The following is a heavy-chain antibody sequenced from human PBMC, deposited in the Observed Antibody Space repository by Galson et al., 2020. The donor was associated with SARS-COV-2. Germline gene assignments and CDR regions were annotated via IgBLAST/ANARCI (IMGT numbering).Heavy chain of an antibody. CDR2: VSDSGYST. J-gene: IGHJ4*02. D-gene: IGHD2-15*01. CDR1: GFTFRNYA. CDR3: VKGVNTHYYIDY. V-gene: IGHV3-23*01. Sequence: GESLRLSCAASGFTFRNYAMNWVRQAPGKGLEWVSAVSDSGYSTSYADSVKGRFTISRDNSENTVYLQMISLRGDDTAIYYCVKGVNTHYYIDYWGQGTLVTVSS.